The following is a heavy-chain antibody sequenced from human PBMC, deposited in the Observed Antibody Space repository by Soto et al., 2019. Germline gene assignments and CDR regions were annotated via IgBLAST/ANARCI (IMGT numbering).Heavy chain of an antibody. CDR2: TYYRSKWYN. D-gene: IGHD6-13*01. CDR3: ASLSSSWYYFDY. V-gene: IGHV6-1*01. CDR1: GDSVSSHTAA. J-gene: IGHJ4*02. Sequence: AQTLSLTCAISGDSVSSHTAAWNWIRQSPSRGLEWLGRTYYRSKWYNDYAVSVNSRITINPDTSKNQFSLQLNSVTPEDTAVYYCASLSSSWYYFDYWGQGTLVTVSS.